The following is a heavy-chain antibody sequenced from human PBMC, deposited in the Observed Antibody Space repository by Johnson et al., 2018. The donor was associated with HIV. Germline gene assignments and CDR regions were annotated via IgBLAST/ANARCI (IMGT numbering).Heavy chain of an antibody. CDR1: GFTFSSYG. Sequence: QVQLVESGGGVVQPGRSLRLSCAASGFTFSSYGMHWVRQAPGKGLECVAVISYDGSNKYYADSVKGRFTISRDNSKNTLYLQMNSLRPEDTAVYYCAKERQLVRAFDIWGQGTMVTVSS. D-gene: IGHD6-6*01. CDR3: AKERQLVRAFDI. J-gene: IGHJ3*02. CDR2: ISYDGSNK. V-gene: IGHV3-30*18.